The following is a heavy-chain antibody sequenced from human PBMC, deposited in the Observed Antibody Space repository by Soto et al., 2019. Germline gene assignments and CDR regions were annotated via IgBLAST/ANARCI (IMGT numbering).Heavy chain of an antibody. V-gene: IGHV3-74*01. CDR2: INSDGSST. Sequence: PGGSLRLSCEASGFTFSSYWMSWVRQAPGKGLVWVSRINSDGSSTDYADSVEGRFTISRDNSKNTVYLQMNSLRLEDTAVYYCARGLGGYLDYLDYWGQGTLVTVSS. J-gene: IGHJ4*02. CDR3: ARGLGGYLDYLDY. CDR1: GFTFSSYW. D-gene: IGHD3-16*02.